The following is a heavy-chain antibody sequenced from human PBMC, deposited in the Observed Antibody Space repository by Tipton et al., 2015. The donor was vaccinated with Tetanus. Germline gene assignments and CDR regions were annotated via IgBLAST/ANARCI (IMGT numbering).Heavy chain of an antibody. CDR3: APAPHAYYDFWSGYYLHDAFDI. J-gene: IGHJ3*02. CDR2: IYWNDDK. V-gene: IGHV2-5*01. CDR1: GLSLSTSGVG. D-gene: IGHD3-3*01. Sequence: LVKPTQTLTLTCTFSGLSLSTSGVGVGWIRQPPGKALEWLALIYWNDDKRYSPSLKSRLTITKDTSKNQVVLTMTNMDPVDTATYYCAPAPHAYYDFWSGYYLHDAFDIWGQGTMVTVSS.